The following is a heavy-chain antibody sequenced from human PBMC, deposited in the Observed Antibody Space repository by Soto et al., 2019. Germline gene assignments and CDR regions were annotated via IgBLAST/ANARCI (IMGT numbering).Heavy chain of an antibody. CDR3: AKRTSGWYFDY. D-gene: IGHD6-19*01. V-gene: IGHV3-23*01. CDR1: GFTFSSQT. Sequence: GGSLRLSCAASGFTFSSQTMSWVRQAPGKGLEWVSVISGSGDSTYYADSVKGRFTISRDNSKNTLYLQMNSLRAEDTAVYYCAKRTSGWYFDYWGQGTLVTVSS. J-gene: IGHJ4*02. CDR2: ISGSGDST.